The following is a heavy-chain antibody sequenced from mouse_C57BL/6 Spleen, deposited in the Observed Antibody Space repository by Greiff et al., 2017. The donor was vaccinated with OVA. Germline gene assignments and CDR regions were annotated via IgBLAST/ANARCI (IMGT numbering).Heavy chain of an antibody. D-gene: IGHD2-4*01. CDR3: VRIYYDYDWYFDV. J-gene: IGHJ1*03. Sequence: EVKLVESGGGLVQPKGSLKLSCAASGFSFNTYAMNWVRQAPGKGLEWVARIRSKSNNYATYYADSVKDRFTISRDDSESMLYLQMNNLKTEDTAMYYCVRIYYDYDWYFDVWGTGTTVTVSS. V-gene: IGHV10-1*01. CDR2: IRSKSNNYAT. CDR1: GFSFNTYA.